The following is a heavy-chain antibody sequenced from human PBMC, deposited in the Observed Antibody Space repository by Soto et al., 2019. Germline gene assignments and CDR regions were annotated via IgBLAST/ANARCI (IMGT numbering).Heavy chain of an antibody. D-gene: IGHD5-18*01. CDR2: LYSGGTT. CDR1: TFTVSSNS. J-gene: IGHJ6*02. V-gene: IGHV3-53*01. CDR3: ARGIAYSYGPHYYYYGMDV. Sequence: EVQVVEAGGGLIQPGGSLRLSCAASTFTVSSNSMNWVRQAPGKGLEWVSVLYSGGTTHYADSVKGRFTISRDNSVNTRYLPMNSLRDEDTAVYYCARGIAYSYGPHYYYYGMDVWGQGTTVIVSS.